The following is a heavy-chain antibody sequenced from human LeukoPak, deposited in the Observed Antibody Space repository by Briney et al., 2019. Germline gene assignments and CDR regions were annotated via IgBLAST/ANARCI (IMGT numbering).Heavy chain of an antibody. D-gene: IGHD1-14*01. CDR2: FQSTERI. CDR3: ASIPGSSTSRYHFDN. J-gene: IGHJ4*02. V-gene: IGHV4-39*01. Sequence: PSETLSLTCNVSGDALSSSNHHWASIRQSPGRGLEWVGTFQSTERISQNPAPHIQGRVTLSVDTSRNQSSLQLRSLTAADTAIFCCASIPGSSTSRYHFDNGGQGTLVTVPS. CDR1: GDALSSSNHH.